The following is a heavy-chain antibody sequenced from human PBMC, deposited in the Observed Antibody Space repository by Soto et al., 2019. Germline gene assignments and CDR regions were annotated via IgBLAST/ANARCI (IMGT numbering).Heavy chain of an antibody. J-gene: IGHJ6*02. Sequence: ASVKVSCKASGYTSTTYDINWVRQSPGQGLEWLGWLDPNGGSTGYAQNFQGRITMTRNISRNTAHMELSSLQSEDTAVYYCARERKFDFWRKGLDVWGQGTTVTVSS. CDR1: GYTSTTYD. D-gene: IGHD3-3*01. V-gene: IGHV1-8*01. CDR2: LDPNGGST. CDR3: ARERKFDFWRKGLDV.